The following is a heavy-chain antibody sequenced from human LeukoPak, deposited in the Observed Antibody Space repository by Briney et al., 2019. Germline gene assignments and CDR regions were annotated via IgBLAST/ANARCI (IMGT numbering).Heavy chain of an antibody. V-gene: IGHV3-11*01. J-gene: IGHJ5*02. Sequence: GGSLRLSCAASGFTFSDYYMSWIRQAPGKGLEWVSYISSSGSTIYYADSVKGRFTISRDNAKNSLYLQMNSLRAEDTAVYYCARDLWFGELSQAASRFDPWGQGTLVTVSS. CDR2: ISSSGSTI. CDR1: GFTFSDYY. CDR3: ARDLWFGELSQAASRFDP. D-gene: IGHD3-10*01.